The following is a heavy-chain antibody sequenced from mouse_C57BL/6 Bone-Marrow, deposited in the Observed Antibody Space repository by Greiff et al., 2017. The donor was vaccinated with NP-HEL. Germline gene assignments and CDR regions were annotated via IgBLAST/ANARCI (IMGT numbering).Heavy chain of an antibody. V-gene: IGHV1-55*01. D-gene: IGHD1-1*01. CDR1: GYTFTSYW. CDR3: AREGHYGSSPY. J-gene: IGHJ2*01. Sequence: QVHVKQPGAELVKPGASVKMSCKASGYTFTSYWITWVKQRPGQGLEWIGDIYPGSGSTNYNEKFKSKATLTVDTSSSTAYMQLSSLTSEDSAVYYCAREGHYGSSPYWGQGTTLTVSS. CDR2: IYPGSGST.